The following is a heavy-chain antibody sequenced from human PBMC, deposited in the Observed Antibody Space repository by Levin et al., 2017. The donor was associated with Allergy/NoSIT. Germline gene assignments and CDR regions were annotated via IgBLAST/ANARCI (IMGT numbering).Heavy chain of an antibody. CDR1: GGTFSSYA. CDR3: ARRLVHSSSWYDFDY. Sequence: SVKVSCKASGGTFSSYAISWVRQAPGQGLEWMGGIIPIFGTANYAQKFQGRVTITADESTSTAYMELSSLRSEDTAVYYCARRLVHSSSWYDFDYWGQGTLVTVSS. D-gene: IGHD6-13*01. J-gene: IGHJ4*02. CDR2: IIPIFGTA. V-gene: IGHV1-69*13.